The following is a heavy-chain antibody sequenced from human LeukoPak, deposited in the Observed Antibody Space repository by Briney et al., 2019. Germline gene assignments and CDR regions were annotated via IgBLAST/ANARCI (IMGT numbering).Heavy chain of an antibody. Sequence: GRSLRLSCAASGFTFSSYGMHWVRQAPGKGLEWVAVIWYDGSNKYYADSVKGRFTISRDNSKNTLYLQMNSLRAEGTAVYYCARDPWYSSSWYMFDYWGQGTLVTVSS. CDR3: ARDPWYSSSWYMFDY. J-gene: IGHJ4*02. D-gene: IGHD6-13*01. V-gene: IGHV3-33*01. CDR2: IWYDGSNK. CDR1: GFTFSSYG.